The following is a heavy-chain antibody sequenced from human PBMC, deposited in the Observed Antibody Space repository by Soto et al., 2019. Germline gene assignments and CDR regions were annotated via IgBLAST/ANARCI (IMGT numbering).Heavy chain of an antibody. CDR1: GGSISSYY. Sequence: SETLSLTCTVSGGSISSYYWSWIRQPPGKGLEWIGYIYYSGSTNYNPSLKSRVTISVDTSKNQFSLKLSSVTAADTAVYYCAGSSYSGIAARPGFFDYCGQGTLVTVSS. V-gene: IGHV4-59*01. J-gene: IGHJ4*02. CDR3: AGSSYSGIAARPGFFDY. CDR2: IYYSGST. D-gene: IGHD6-6*01.